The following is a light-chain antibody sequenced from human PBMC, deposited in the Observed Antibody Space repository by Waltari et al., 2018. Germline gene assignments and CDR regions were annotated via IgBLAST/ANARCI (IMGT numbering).Light chain of an antibody. Sequence: QSALTQPASVSGSPGQSITISCTGTSSDVGGYNYVWYQQHPGKAPKLMIYDVSKRPTGVSNRFSGSKSGNTASLTISGLQAEDEADYYCRSYTSSSTWVFGGGTKLTVL. CDR3: RSYTSSSTWV. CDR2: DVS. J-gene: IGLJ3*02. V-gene: IGLV2-14*01. CDR1: SSDVGGYNY.